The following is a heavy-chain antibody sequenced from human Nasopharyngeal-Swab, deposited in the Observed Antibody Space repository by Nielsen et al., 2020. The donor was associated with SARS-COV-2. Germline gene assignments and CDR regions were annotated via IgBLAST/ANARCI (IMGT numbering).Heavy chain of an antibody. CDR2: ISYDGSNK. CDR1: GFTFSSYA. J-gene: IGHJ4*02. Sequence: GGSLRLSCAASGFTFSSYAMHWVRQAPGKGLEWVAVISYDGSNKYYADSVKGRFIISRDNSKNTLYLQMNSLRAEDTAVYYCAREEGSSWHYFDYWGQGTLVTVSS. V-gene: IGHV3-30-3*01. CDR3: AREEGSSWHYFDY. D-gene: IGHD6-13*01.